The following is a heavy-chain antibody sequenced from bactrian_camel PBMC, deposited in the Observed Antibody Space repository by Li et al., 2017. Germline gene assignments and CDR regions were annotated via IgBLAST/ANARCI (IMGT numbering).Heavy chain of an antibody. CDR1: GHIDSSFC. V-gene: IGHV3S1*01. CDR3: AADRPITVSGEIRHSESPAFDY. Sequence: VESGGGSVQAGGSLRLSCTPSGHIDSSFCMGWFRQVPGGRREGVAVFARAGGSPLYGDSVRGRFTASLDAATNTLSLQMNDLKPEDTAMYYCAADRPITVSGEIRHSESPAFDYWGQGTQVTVS. D-gene: IGHD2*01. J-gene: IGHJ4*01. CDR2: FARAGGSP.